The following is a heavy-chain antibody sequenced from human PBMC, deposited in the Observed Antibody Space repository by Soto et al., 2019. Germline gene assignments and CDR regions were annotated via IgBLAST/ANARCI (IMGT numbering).Heavy chain of an antibody. J-gene: IGHJ1*01. CDR3: ASGMGGDSGGYFQQ. Sequence: QLQLQESGPGLVRPSETLSLTCSVSGASISSSGFHWGWIRQPPGKGLECIGNDFYSGSAYYNTSLKSLVTISLDTSKNQYSLKLISVTAAVTGGYYCASGMGGDSGGYFQQWVQGTLVTVSS. V-gene: IGHV4-39*01. CDR2: DFYSGSA. CDR1: GASISSSGFH. D-gene: IGHD4-17*01.